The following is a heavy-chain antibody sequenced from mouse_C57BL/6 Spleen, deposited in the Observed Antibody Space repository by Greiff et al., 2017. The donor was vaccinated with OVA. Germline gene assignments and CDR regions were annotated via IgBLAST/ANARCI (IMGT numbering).Heavy chain of an antibody. CDR1: GYTFTDYY. CDR3: ARGYLHFDV. V-gene: IGHV1-76*01. J-gene: IGHJ1*03. CDR2: IYPGSGNT. Sequence: SGAELVRPGASVKLSCKASGYTFTDYYINWVKQRPGQGLEWIARIYPGSGNTYYNEKFKGKATLTAEKTSSTAYMQLSSLTSEDSAVYFCARGYLHFDVWGTGTTVTVSS.